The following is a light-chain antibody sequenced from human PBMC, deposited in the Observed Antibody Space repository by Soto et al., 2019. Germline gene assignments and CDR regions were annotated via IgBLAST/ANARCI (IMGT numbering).Light chain of an antibody. V-gene: IGLV2-14*01. CDR3: ISYKTDDTFV. CDR2: EAT. Sequence: QSVLTQPASVSGSPGQSITISCAGTRGDIGASISVSWYQHLPGRSPTLIIYEATNRPSGVSERFSGSKAGDTASLTISGLQADDESEYFCISYKTDDTFVFGGGTKV. J-gene: IGLJ1*01. CDR1: RGDIGASIS.